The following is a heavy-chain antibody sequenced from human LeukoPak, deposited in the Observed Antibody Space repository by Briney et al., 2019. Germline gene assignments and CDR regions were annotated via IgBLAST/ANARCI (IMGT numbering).Heavy chain of an antibody. CDR3: ARGGDRGVGARGDHFDY. Sequence: PGGSLTLSCAASGFTFCRYAMHCVRQAPGKGLEYGSAISSNGGSTYYADSVKGRFTISRGNSKNTLYLQMGSLSAEDMAVSSVARGGDRGVGARGDHFDYWGQGTLVTVSS. CDR2: ISSNGGST. D-gene: IGHD1-26*01. V-gene: IGHV3-64*02. CDR1: GFTFCRYA. J-gene: IGHJ4*02.